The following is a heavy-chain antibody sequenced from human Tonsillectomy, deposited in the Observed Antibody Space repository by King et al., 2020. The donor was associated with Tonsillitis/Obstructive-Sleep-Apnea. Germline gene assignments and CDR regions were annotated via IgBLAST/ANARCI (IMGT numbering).Heavy chain of an antibody. CDR3: ARDGAGYFDL. Sequence: VQLVESGGGLVKPGGSLRLSRAASGFTFSDYSMNGVRQAPGKGLEWVSSITSIGSNIYYADSVKGRCTISRDNAKNSLYLQMNSLRVEDTAVYYCARDGAGYFDLWGRGTLVTVSS. J-gene: IGHJ2*01. V-gene: IGHV3-21*01. CDR2: ITSIGSNI. CDR1: GFTFSDYS. D-gene: IGHD4/OR15-4a*01.